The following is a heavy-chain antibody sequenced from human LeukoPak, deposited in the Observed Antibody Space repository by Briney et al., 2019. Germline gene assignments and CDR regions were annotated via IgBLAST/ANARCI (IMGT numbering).Heavy chain of an antibody. CDR3: ARCHENYYHVFDV. CDR2: TYYRSRWFN. CDR1: GDSISSNSAT. V-gene: IGHV6-1*01. J-gene: IGHJ6*04. Sequence: SQTLSLTCAISGDSISSNSATWNWIRQSPSRGLEWLGRTYYRSRWFNDYTVSVKSRMTINPDTSKNQFSLQLKSVTPEDTAVYYCARCHENYYHVFDVWGKGTTVTVSS.